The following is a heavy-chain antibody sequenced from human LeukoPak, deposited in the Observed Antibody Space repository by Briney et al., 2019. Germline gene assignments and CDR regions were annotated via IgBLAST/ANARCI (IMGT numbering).Heavy chain of an antibody. Sequence: GGSLRPSCAASGFIFNTYSMNWVRQAPGKGLEWVSSISSSSSYIYYADSVKGRFTISRDNAKNSLYLQMNSLRAEDTAVYYCARGLGRGRSSSYYWGQGTLVTVSS. CDR1: GFIFNTYS. CDR3: ARGLGRGRSSSYY. J-gene: IGHJ4*02. CDR2: ISSSSSYI. D-gene: IGHD6-13*01. V-gene: IGHV3-21*01.